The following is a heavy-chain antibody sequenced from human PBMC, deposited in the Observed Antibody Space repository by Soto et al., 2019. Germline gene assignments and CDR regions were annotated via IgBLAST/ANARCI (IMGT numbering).Heavy chain of an antibody. CDR1: GFTFSSYA. D-gene: IGHD2-15*01. J-gene: IGHJ4*02. Sequence: EVQLLESGGGLVQPGGSLRLSCAASGFTFSSYAMSWVRQAPGKGLEWVSTISGSGGSTYYADSVKGRFTISRDNSKNTLYLQMNSLRAEDTAVYYCAKAPLGGIVVVVAASFDYWGQGTLVTVSS. CDR2: ISGSGGST. CDR3: AKAPLGGIVVVVAASFDY. V-gene: IGHV3-23*01.